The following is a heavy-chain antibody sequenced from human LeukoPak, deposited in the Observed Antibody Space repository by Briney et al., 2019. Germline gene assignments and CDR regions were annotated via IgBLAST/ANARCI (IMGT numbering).Heavy chain of an antibody. CDR3: AARGLRSDQLYRGDY. D-gene: IGHD2-8*01. V-gene: IGHV3-23*01. CDR1: GFTFSTYA. CDR2: ISGTGGTT. J-gene: IGHJ4*02. Sequence: LPGGSLRLSCAASGFTFSTYAMSWVRQAPGKGLEWVSAISGTGGTTYYTDSVKGRFIISRDNSKNILYLQVNSLRAEDTAIYYCAARGLRSDQLYRGDYWGQGTLVTVSS.